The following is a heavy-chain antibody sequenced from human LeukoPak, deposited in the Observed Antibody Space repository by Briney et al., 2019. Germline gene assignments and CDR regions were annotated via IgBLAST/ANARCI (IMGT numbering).Heavy chain of an antibody. CDR3: AKDRRYFDWLLGGYFDY. V-gene: IGHV3-23*01. CDR2: ISGSGGST. CDR1: GFTFSSYA. J-gene: IGHJ4*02. D-gene: IGHD3-9*01. Sequence: PGGSLRLSCAASGFTFSSYAMSWVRQAPGKGLEWVSVISGSGGSTYYADSVKGRFTISRDNSKNTLYLQMNSLRAEDTAVYYCAKDRRYFDWLLGGYFDYWGQGALATVSS.